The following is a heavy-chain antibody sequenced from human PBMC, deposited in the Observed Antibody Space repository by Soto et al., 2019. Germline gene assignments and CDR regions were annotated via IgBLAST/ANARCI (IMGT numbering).Heavy chain of an antibody. CDR2: ISAYNGNT. D-gene: IGHD3-3*01. J-gene: IGHJ6*02. V-gene: IGHV1-18*04. CDR3: AREEGDYDFWSGYYAPYYYYGMDV. Sequence: ASVKVSCKASGYTFTSYGISWVRQAPGQGLEWMGWISAYNGNTNYAQKLQGRVTMTTDTSTSTAYMELRSLRSDDTAVYYCAREEGDYDFWSGYYAPYYYYGMDVWG. CDR1: GYTFTSYG.